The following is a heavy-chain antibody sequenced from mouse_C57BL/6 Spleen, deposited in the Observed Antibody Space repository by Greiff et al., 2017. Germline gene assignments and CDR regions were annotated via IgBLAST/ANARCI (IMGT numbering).Heavy chain of an antibody. CDR3: ARDDSKWYLDD. CDR1: GYTFTSYW. D-gene: IGHD2-12*01. CDR2: INPSSGYT. Sequence: QVQLQQSGAELAQPGASVTLSCKASGYTFTSYWMHWVKQRPGQGLEWIGYINPSSGYTKYNQKFKDKATLTADTSSCTAYMQLSSVTDEDSACYYCARDDSKWYLDDWGPGTTVTVSS. J-gene: IGHJ1*01. V-gene: IGHV1-7*01.